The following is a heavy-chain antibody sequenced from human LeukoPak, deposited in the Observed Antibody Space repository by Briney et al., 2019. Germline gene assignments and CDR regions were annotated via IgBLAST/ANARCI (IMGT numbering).Heavy chain of an antibody. CDR1: GFTFSSYG. V-gene: IGHV3-30*18. J-gene: IGHJ4*02. D-gene: IGHD2-15*01. Sequence: PGGSLRLSCAASGFTFSSYGMHWVRQAPGKGLEWVAVISYDGSNKYYADSVKGRFTISRDNSKNTLYLQMNSLRAEDTAVYYCAKELVTATRKVSYEFDCWGQGTLVTVSS. CDR3: AKELVTATRKVSYEFDC. CDR2: ISYDGSNK.